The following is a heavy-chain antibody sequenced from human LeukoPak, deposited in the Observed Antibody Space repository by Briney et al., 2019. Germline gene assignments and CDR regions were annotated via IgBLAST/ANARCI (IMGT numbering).Heavy chain of an antibody. J-gene: IGHJ4*02. Sequence: SETLSLTCTVSGGSISSYYWSWIRQPPGKGLEWIGYIYYSGSTNYNPSLKSRVTISVDTSKNQFSLKLSSVTAADTAVYYCASLGIAVAAPTFDYWGQGTLVTVSS. CDR3: ASLGIAVAAPTFDY. CDR2: IYYSGST. V-gene: IGHV4-59*12. D-gene: IGHD6-19*01. CDR1: GGSISSYY.